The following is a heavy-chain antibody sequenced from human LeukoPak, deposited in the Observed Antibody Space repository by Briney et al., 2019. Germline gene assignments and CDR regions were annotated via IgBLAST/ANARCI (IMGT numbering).Heavy chain of an antibody. CDR3: ARDWEGGHGYYYNHGMDV. J-gene: IGHJ6*02. Sequence: SETLSLTCTVSGGSISTYYWSWIRQPPGKGLEWIGLAHYTGSTNYNPSLKSQVTISVDTSKNQFSLKLRSVTAADTAVYYCARDWEGGHGYYYNHGMDVWGQGTTVTVSS. V-gene: IGHV4-59*12. D-gene: IGHD1-26*01. CDR2: AHYTGST. CDR1: GGSISTYY.